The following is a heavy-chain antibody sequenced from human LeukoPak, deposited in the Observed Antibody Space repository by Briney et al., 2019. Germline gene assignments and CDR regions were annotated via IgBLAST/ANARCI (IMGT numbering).Heavy chain of an antibody. D-gene: IGHD6-19*01. CDR1: GFIFKNYG. V-gene: IGHV3-15*01. CDR3: TTVAARRYFDL. J-gene: IGHJ2*01. CDR2: IKSKTDGGTT. Sequence: GGSLRLSCAASGFIFKNYGMHWVRQAPGKGLEWVGRIKSKTDGGTTDYAAPVKGRFTISRDESKNTLYLQMNSLKTEDTAVYYCTTVAARRYFDLWGRGTLVTVSS.